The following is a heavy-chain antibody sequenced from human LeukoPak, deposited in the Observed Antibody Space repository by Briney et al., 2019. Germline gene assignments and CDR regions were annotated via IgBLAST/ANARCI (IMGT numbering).Heavy chain of an antibody. CDR3: ASRYCTGVNCFAASYMCMDV. V-gene: IGHV3-7*01. J-gene: IGHJ6*03. CDR1: GLTFSRYW. D-gene: IGHD2-8*02. CDR2: TKQDGSEK. Sequence: GGSLRLSCAASGLTFSRYWMTWFRQAPGKGLEWVANTKQDGSEKYYVDSVKGRFTISRDNADNSLYLQMTSLRVEDTAVYFCASRYCTGVNCFAASYMCMDVWGKGTTVTVSS.